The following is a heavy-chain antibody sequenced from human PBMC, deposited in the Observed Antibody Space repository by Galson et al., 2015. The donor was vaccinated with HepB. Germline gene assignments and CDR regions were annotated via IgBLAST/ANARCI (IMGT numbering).Heavy chain of an antibody. CDR3: ARDLSDTAMVTPYYYYGMDV. V-gene: IGHV3-30-3*01. J-gene: IGHJ6*02. CDR1: GFTFSSYA. CDR2: ISYDGSNK. D-gene: IGHD5-18*01. Sequence: SLRLSCAASGFTFSSYAMHWVRQAPGKGLEWVAVISYDGSNKYYADSVKGRFTISRDDSKNTLYLQMNSLRAEDTAVYYCARDLSDTAMVTPYYYYGMDVWGQGTTVTVSS.